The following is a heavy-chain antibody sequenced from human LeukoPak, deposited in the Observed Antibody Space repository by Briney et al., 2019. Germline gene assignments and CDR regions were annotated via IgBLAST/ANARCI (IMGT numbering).Heavy chain of an antibody. Sequence: ASVKVSCTASGYTFIAWHLHWVRRAPGQGFEWMGRINPESGDTNYAQNFQGRVAMTSDASITTAYMELSGLTPDDTAVYYCAREATFYCDADGSGVPSCFDPWGQGTLVTVSS. V-gene: IGHV1-2*06. CDR1: GYTFIAWH. J-gene: IGHJ5*02. D-gene: IGHD7-27*01. CDR2: INPESGDT. CDR3: AREATFYCDADGSGVPSCFDP.